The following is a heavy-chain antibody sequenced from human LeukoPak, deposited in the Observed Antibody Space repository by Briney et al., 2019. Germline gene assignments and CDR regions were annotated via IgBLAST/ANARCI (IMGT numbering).Heavy chain of an antibody. J-gene: IGHJ5*02. CDR2: IYTSGST. CDR1: GGSISSGSYY. CDR3: ARSEEYYDILTGYYFWFDP. V-gene: IGHV4-61*02. Sequence: PSETLSLTCTVSGGSISSGSYYWSWIRQPAGKGLEWIGRIYTSGSTNYNPSLKSRVTISVDTSKNQFSLKLSSVTAADTAVYYCARSEEYYDILTGYYFWFDPWGQGTLVTVSS. D-gene: IGHD3-9*01.